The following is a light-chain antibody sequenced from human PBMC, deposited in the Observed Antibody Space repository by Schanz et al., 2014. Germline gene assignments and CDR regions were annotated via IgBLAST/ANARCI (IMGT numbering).Light chain of an antibody. V-gene: IGKV3D-20*02. CDR2: GAS. Sequence: EIVLTQSPGTLSLSPGERVTLSCRASQSVSNSYLAWYQQKPGQAPRLLIYGASSRATGIPDRFSGSGSGTDFTLTISGLQAEDVAVYYCQQRSNWPPGLTFGGGTKVEIK. J-gene: IGKJ4*01. CDR3: QQRSNWPPGLT. CDR1: QSVSNSY.